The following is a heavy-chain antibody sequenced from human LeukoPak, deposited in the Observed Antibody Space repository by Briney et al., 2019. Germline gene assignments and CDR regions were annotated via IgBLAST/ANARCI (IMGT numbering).Heavy chain of an antibody. Sequence: ASVKVSCKASGYTFNGYYKHWVRQAPGQGLEWMGWINPNSGGTNYAQKFQGRVTMTRDTSISTAYMELSRLRSDDTAVYYCASPQDSGSYRDYWGQGTLVTVSS. D-gene: IGHD1-26*01. J-gene: IGHJ4*02. CDR2: INPNSGGT. V-gene: IGHV1-2*02. CDR1: GYTFNGYY. CDR3: ASPQDSGSYRDY.